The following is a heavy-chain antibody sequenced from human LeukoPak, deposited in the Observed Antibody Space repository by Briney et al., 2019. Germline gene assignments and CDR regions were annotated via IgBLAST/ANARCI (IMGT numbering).Heavy chain of an antibody. CDR2: IYYSGST. J-gene: IGHJ3*02. Sequence: ASETLSLTCTVSGGSISSSSYYWGWIRQPPGKGLEWIGNIYYSGSTYYNPSLKSRVTISVDTSKNQFSLKLSSVTAADTAVYYCARSTYPGAFDIWGQGTMVTVSS. CDR1: GGSISSSSYY. CDR3: ARSTYPGAFDI. D-gene: IGHD2-2*01. V-gene: IGHV4-39*07.